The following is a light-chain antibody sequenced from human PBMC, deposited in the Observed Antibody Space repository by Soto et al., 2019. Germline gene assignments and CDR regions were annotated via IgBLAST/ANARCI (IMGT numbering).Light chain of an antibody. CDR1: TGAVTSGHY. Sequence: QAVVTQEASLTVSPGGTVTLTCGSSTGAVTSGHYPHWFQQKPGQAPRTLIYDTSIKHSWTPARFSGSLLGGKAALTLSGAQPEDEADYYCLVMYTGVGDVFGTGTKLTVL. CDR3: LVMYTGVGDV. J-gene: IGLJ1*01. CDR2: DTS. V-gene: IGLV7-46*01.